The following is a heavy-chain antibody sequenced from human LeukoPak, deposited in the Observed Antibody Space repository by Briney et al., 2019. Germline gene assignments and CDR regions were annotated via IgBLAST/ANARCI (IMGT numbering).Heavy chain of an antibody. Sequence: GASVKVSCKASGYTFSNYYMHWVGQAPGQGLEGMGVINPSGGSTSYAQKFQGRVTMTRDTSTSRVYRELSSMRSEATAGYCCARWPFADYRFNSWGQGNLATVSP. D-gene: IGHD4-11*01. V-gene: IGHV1-46*01. CDR2: INPSGGST. J-gene: IGHJ4*02. CDR3: ARWPFADYRFNS. CDR1: GYTFSNYY.